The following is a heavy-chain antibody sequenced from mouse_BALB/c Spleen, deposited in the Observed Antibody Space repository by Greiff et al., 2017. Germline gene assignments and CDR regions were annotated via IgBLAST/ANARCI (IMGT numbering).Heavy chain of an antibody. V-gene: IGHV1-5*01. J-gene: IGHJ2*01. D-gene: IGHD2-4*01. Sequence: EVQLQESGTVLARPGASVKMSCKASGYTFTSYWMHWVKQRPGQGLEWIGAIYPGNSDTSYNQKFKGKAKLTAVTSTSTAYMELSSLTNEDSAVYYCTSYDYDGGNYWGQGTTLTVSS. CDR3: TSYDYDGGNY. CDR2: IYPGNSDT. CDR1: GYTFTSYW.